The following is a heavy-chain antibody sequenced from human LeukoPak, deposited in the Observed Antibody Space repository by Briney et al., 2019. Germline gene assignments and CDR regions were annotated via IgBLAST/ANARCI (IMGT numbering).Heavy chain of an antibody. CDR2: IGGST. V-gene: IGHV1-46*01. Sequence: ASVKVSCKASGYTFSNYYIHWVRQAPGQGLEWMGIIGGSTNYAQKFQGRVTMTRDTSTSTVYMGLSSLRSEDTAVYYCARDPDGVWPLDYWGQGTLVTVSS. CDR1: GYTFSNYY. D-gene: IGHD2-8*01. CDR3: ARDPDGVWPLDY. J-gene: IGHJ4*02.